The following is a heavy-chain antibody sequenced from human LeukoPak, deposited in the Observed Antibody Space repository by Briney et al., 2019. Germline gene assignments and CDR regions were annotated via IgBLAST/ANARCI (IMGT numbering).Heavy chain of an antibody. D-gene: IGHD3-10*01. J-gene: IGHJ6*03. CDR2: IYPGDPDT. CDR1: GSSFTSYW. CDR3: ARQVDGSGTYYYYMDV. V-gene: IGHV5-51*01. Sequence: GASLKISCKGSGSSFTSYWIGWVRPLPGKGLEWMGIIYPGDPDTRYSPSFQGQVTISADKSISTAYLQWSSLKASDTAMYYCARQVDGSGTYYYYMDVWGKGTTVTVSS.